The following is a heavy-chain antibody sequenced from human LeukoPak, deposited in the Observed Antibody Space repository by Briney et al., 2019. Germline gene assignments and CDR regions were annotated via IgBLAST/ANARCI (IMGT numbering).Heavy chain of an antibody. Sequence: GASVKASCKASGYTFTSYAMHWVRQAPGQRLEWMGWINAGNGNTKYSQKFQGRVTITRDTSARTAYMELSSLRSEDTAVYYCARDVIAVAGYAEYFQHWGQGILVTVSS. CDR1: GYTFTSYA. D-gene: IGHD6-19*01. CDR3: ARDVIAVAGYAEYFQH. CDR2: INAGNGNT. V-gene: IGHV1-3*01. J-gene: IGHJ1*01.